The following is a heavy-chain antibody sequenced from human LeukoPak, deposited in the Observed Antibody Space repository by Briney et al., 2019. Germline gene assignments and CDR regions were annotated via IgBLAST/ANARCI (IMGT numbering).Heavy chain of an antibody. CDR3: ARDDSGSDLNSFDY. Sequence: ASVKVPCKASGYTFTGYHMHWVRQAPGQGLEWMGCINSNTGGTQYAQNFQGRVTMSRDTSVSTVYMELSRLRSDDTAVYYCARDDSGSDLNSFDYWGQGTLVTVSS. D-gene: IGHD1-26*01. CDR1: GYTFTGYH. V-gene: IGHV1-2*02. J-gene: IGHJ4*02. CDR2: INSNTGGT.